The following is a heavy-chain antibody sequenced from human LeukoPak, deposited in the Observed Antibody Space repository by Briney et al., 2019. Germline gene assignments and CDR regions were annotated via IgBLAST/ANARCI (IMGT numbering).Heavy chain of an antibody. CDR1: GFTFSSYG. V-gene: IGHV3-30*03. Sequence: GGSLRLSCAASGFTFSSYGMHWVRQAPGKGLEWVAVISYDGSNKYYADSLKDRFTISRDNSKNTVYLQMDSLRGDDTAVYYCASGVAGGIAVDRKWTRLYGMDVWGQGTTVTVSS. J-gene: IGHJ6*02. CDR2: ISYDGSNK. D-gene: IGHD6-19*01. CDR3: ASGVAGGIAVDRKWTRLYGMDV.